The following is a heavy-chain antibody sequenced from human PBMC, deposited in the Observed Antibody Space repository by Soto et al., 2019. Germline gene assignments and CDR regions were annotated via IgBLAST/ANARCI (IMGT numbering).Heavy chain of an antibody. CDR1: GGTFSSYA. D-gene: IGHD3-3*01. CDR2: IIPIFGAT. V-gene: IGHV1-69*05. Sequence: SVKVSCKASGGTFSSYAISWVRQAPGQGLEWMGRIIPIFGATNYAQKFQGRVTMTRDPSTSTVYMELSSLRSEDTAVYYCAREYDFWSGSPRTRLRYWGQGTLVT. J-gene: IGHJ4*02. CDR3: AREYDFWSGSPRTRLRY.